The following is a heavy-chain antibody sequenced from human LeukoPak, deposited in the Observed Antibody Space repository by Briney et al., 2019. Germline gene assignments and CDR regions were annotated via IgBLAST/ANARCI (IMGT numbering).Heavy chain of an antibody. V-gene: IGHV3-7*01. J-gene: IGHJ4*02. CDR1: GFTFSSYW. CDR2: IKQDGSEK. D-gene: IGHD5-12*01. Sequence: GGSLRLSCAASGFTFSSYWMSWVRQAPGKGLEWVANIKQDGSEKNYVDSVKGRFTISRDNAKNSLVLQMNSLRGEDTAVYYCARAGGYASSWAYWGQGTLVTVSS. CDR3: ARAGGYASSWAY.